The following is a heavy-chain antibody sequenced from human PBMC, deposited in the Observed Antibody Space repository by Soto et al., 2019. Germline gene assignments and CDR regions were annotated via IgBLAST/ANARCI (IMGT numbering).Heavy chain of an antibody. Sequence: ASVKVSCKASGYTFTDYYMHWVRQTPGQGLEWMGWINPKTGGTNYVQKFQGRVTMTRDTSITTAYMELSRLRSDDTAVYYCARDVVGSDYFDSWGQGTLVTVSS. V-gene: IGHV1-2*02. CDR1: GYTFTDYY. CDR2: INPKTGGT. D-gene: IGHD1-26*01. CDR3: ARDVVGSDYFDS. J-gene: IGHJ4*02.